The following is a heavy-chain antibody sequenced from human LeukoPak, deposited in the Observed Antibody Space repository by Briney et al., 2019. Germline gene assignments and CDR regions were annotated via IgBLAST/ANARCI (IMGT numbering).Heavy chain of an antibody. V-gene: IGHV4-59*08. J-gene: IGHJ4*02. CDR2: IYYSGST. CDR3: ARAGFWSGYCDY. Sequence: PSETLPLTCTVSGGSISSYYWSWIRQPPGKGLEWIGYIYYSGSTNYNPSLKSRVTISVDTSKNQFSLKLSSVTAADTAVYYCARAGFWSGYCDYWGQGTLVTVSS. D-gene: IGHD3-3*01. CDR1: GGSISSYY.